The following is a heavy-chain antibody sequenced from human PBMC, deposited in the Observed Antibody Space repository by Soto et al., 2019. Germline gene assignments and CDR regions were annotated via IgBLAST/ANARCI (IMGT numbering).Heavy chain of an antibody. CDR2: INPNSGGT. CDR1: GYSFTGYY. Sequence: ASVKVSCKASGYSFTGYYMHWVQQAPGQGLEWMGWINPNSGGTNYAQKFQGRVTMTRDTSTSTAYMELSRLRSDDTAVYYCARVLGYDYVWGSYRLDYWGQGTLVTVSS. CDR3: ARVLGYDYVWGSYRLDY. V-gene: IGHV1-2*02. J-gene: IGHJ4*02. D-gene: IGHD3-16*02.